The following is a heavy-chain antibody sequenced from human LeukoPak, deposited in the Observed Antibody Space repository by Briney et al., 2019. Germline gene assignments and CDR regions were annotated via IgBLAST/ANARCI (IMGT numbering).Heavy chain of an antibody. CDR1: GFTFSSYA. V-gene: IGHV3-23*01. D-gene: IGHD2-2*02. CDR3: AKSYTPSTNYFDY. J-gene: IGHJ4*02. Sequence: SGGSLRLSCAASGFTFSSYAMSWVRQAPGKGLEWVSAISGSGGSTYYADSVKGRFTISRDNSKNTLYLQMNSLRAEDTAVYYCAKSYTPSTNYFDYWGQGTLVTVSS. CDR2: ISGSGGST.